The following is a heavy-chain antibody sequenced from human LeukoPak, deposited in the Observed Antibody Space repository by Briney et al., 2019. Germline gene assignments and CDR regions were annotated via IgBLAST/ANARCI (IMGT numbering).Heavy chain of an antibody. D-gene: IGHD3-22*01. V-gene: IGHV1-24*01. Sequence: ASVKVSCKVSGYTLTELSMHWVRQAPGKGLEWMGGFDPDDGETIYAQKFQGRVTMTEDTSTDTAYMELSSLRSEDTAVYYCATSSITMIVVPHYQYYFDYWGQGTLVTVSS. CDR2: FDPDDGET. J-gene: IGHJ4*02. CDR3: ATSSITMIVVPHYQYYFDY. CDR1: GYTLTELS.